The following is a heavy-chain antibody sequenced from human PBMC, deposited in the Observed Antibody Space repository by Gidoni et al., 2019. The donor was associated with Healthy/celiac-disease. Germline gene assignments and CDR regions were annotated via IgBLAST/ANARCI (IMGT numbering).Heavy chain of an antibody. J-gene: IGHJ6*02. CDR3: AREGDGSSTSGTGMDV. CDR2: INPNSGGT. CDR1: GYTFTGYY. D-gene: IGHD2-2*01. V-gene: IGHV1-2*02. Sequence: QVQLVQSGAEVKKPGASVKVSCKASGYTFTGYYMHWVRPAPGQGLEWMGWINPNSGGTNYAQKFQGRVTMTRDTSISTAYMELSRLRSDDTAVYYCAREGDGSSTSGTGMDVWGQGTTVTVSS.